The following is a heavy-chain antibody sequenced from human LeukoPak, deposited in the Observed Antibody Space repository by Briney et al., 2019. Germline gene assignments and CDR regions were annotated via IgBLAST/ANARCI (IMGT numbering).Heavy chain of an antibody. Sequence: PSGTLSLTCAVSGGSISSSNWWSWVRQPPGKGLECIGEIYHSGSTNYNPSLKSRVTISVDKSKNQFSLKLSSVTAADTAVYYCARTHQKGVLPATLGMWGQGILVTVSS. V-gene: IGHV4-4*02. CDR3: ARTHQKGVLPATLGM. CDR1: GGSISSSNW. D-gene: IGHD7-27*01. J-gene: IGHJ3*01. CDR2: IYHSGST.